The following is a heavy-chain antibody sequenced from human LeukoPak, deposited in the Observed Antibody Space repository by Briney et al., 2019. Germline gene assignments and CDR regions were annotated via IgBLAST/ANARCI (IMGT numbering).Heavy chain of an antibody. CDR1: GYTFISYA. Sequence: ASVNVSCKSSGYTFISYAMHWVRQAPGQRREWMGWMNAGNGNTKYSQKLQGRVTMTTDTSTSTAYMELRSLRSDDTAVYYCAREGGRYGSGSYYNNYWGQGTLVTVSS. D-gene: IGHD3-10*01. CDR3: AREGGRYGSGSYYNNY. CDR2: MNAGNGNT. V-gene: IGHV1-3*01. J-gene: IGHJ4*02.